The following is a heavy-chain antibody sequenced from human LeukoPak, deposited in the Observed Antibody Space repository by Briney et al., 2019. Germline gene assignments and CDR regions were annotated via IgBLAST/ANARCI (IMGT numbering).Heavy chain of an antibody. CDR1: GFTFSSYG. CDR2: ISYDGSNK. CDR3: ARDPGRITIFGVVITEGMDV. D-gene: IGHD3-3*01. V-gene: IGHV3-30*03. J-gene: IGHJ6*02. Sequence: GGSLRLSCAASGFTFSSYGMHWVRQAPGKGLEWVAVISYDGSNKNYADSVKGRLTISRDNSKNTLYLQMNSLRTEDTAVYYCARDPGRITIFGVVITEGMDVWGQGTTVTVSS.